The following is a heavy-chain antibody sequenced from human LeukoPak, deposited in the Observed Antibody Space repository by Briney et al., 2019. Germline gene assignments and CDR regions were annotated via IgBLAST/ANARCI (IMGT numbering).Heavy chain of an antibody. D-gene: IGHD6-13*01. V-gene: IGHV1-2*02. CDR2: INPNSGGT. CDR3: ARAWDSSSWYDY. J-gene: IGHJ4*02. Sequence: ASVKVSCKASGYTFTSYYMHWVRQAPGQGLEWMGWINPNSGGTNYAQKFQGRVTMTRDTSISTAYMELSRLRSDDTAVYYCARAWDSSSWYDYWGQGTLVTVSS. CDR1: GYTFTSYY.